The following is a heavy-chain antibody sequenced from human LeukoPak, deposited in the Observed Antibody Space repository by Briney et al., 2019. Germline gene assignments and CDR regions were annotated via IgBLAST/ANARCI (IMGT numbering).Heavy chain of an antibody. CDR3: ARDLVDTAIGTLDY. V-gene: IGHV3-33*01. J-gene: IGHJ4*02. CDR2: IWYDGSNK. Sequence: GGSLRLSCAASGFTFSSYGMHWVRQAPGKGLEWVAVIWYDGSNKYYADSVKGRFTISRDNSKNTRYLQMNSLRAEDTAVYYCARDLVDTAIGTLDYWGQGTLVTVSS. D-gene: IGHD5-18*01. CDR1: GFTFSSYG.